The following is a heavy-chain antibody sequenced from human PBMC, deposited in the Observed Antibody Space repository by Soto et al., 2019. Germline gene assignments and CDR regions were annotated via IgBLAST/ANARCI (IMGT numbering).Heavy chain of an antibody. V-gene: IGHV1-69*02. J-gene: IGHJ5*02. CDR1: GGTFSSYT. CDR2: IIPILGIA. Sequence: QVQLVQSGAEVKKPGSSVKVSCKASGGTFSSYTISWVRQAPGQGLEWMGRIIPILGIANYAQKFQGRVTITADKSTSTAYMELSSLRSEDTAVYYCASENPGGSGRGKWFDPWGQGTLVTVSS. D-gene: IGHD3-10*01. CDR3: ASENPGGSGRGKWFDP.